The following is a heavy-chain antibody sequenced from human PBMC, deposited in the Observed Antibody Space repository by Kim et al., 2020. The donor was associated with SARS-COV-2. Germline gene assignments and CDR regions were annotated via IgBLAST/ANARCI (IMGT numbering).Heavy chain of an antibody. Sequence: GGSLRLSCAASGFTFSSYWMSWVRQAPGKGLEWVANIKQDGSEKYYVDSVKGRFTISRDNAKNSLYLQMNSLRAEDTAVYYCARGAPYYDSSGYYYYWGQGTLVTVSS. CDR1: GFTFSSYW. V-gene: IGHV3-7*01. CDR2: IKQDGSEK. J-gene: IGHJ4*02. CDR3: ARGAPYYDSSGYYYY. D-gene: IGHD3-22*01.